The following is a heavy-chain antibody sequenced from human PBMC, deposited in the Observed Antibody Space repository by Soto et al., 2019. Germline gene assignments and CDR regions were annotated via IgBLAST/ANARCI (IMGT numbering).Heavy chain of an antibody. D-gene: IGHD3-3*01. V-gene: IGHV3-13*01. CDR1: GFTFSSYD. J-gene: IGHJ6*03. CDR3: ARGSSNRTYYDFWSGYYTPYYYYYYMDV. Sequence: GGSLRLSCAASGFTFSSYDMHWVRQATGKGLEWVSAIGTAGDTYYPGSVKGRFTISRENAKNSLYLQMNSLRAGDTAVYYCARGSSNRTYYDFWSGYYTPYYYYYYMDVWGKGTTVTVSS. CDR2: IGTAGDT.